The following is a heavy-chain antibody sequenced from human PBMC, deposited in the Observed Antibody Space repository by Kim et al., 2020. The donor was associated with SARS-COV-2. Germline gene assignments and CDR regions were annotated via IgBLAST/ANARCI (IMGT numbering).Heavy chain of an antibody. J-gene: IGHJ4*02. CDR2: IYYSGTT. V-gene: IGHV4-59*08. CDR3: ARRDGSGSFVYFDY. D-gene: IGHD3-10*01. Sequence: SETLSLTCTVSGGSTISYYRSWIRQPPGKGLEWIGYIYYSGTTNYNPSLKSRVTISVDTSKNQFSLKLTSVTAADTAVYYCARRDGSGSFVYFDYWGQGNLVTVSS. CDR1: GGSTISYY.